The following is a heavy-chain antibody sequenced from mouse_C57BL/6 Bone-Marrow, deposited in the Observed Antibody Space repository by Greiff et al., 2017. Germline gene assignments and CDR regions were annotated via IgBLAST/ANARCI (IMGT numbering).Heavy chain of an antibody. J-gene: IGHJ2*01. CDR1: GYTFTDYY. CDR2: INPNNGGT. Sequence: EVQLQQSGPELVKPGASVKISCKASGYTFTDYYMNWVKQSHGKSLEWIGDINPNNGGTSYNQKFKGKATLTVDKSSSTAYMELRSLTSEDSAVYYCARGGITTVVGDYWGQGTTLTVSS. D-gene: IGHD1-1*01. CDR3: ARGGITTVVGDY. V-gene: IGHV1-26*01.